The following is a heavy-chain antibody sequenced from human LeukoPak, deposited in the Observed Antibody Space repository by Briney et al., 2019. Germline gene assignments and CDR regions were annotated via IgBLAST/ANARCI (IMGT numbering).Heavy chain of an antibody. Sequence: PGGSLRLSCVASGFXFTNAWMSWVRQAPGKGLEWVGHIKSKTDGGTTDYAAPVKGRFIISRDDSKHTLYLQMNSLKTDDTAVYYCTKYDTSVNFDYWGQGTLVTVSS. J-gene: IGHJ4*02. CDR1: GFXFTNAW. V-gene: IGHV3-15*01. CDR2: IKSKTDGGTT. CDR3: TKYDTSVNFDY. D-gene: IGHD3-22*01.